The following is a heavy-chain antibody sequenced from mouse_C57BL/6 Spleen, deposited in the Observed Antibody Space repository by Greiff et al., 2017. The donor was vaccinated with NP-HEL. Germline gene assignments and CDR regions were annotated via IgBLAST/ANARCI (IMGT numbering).Heavy chain of an antibody. J-gene: IGHJ4*01. Sequence: VKLMESGAELVRPGASVKLSCKASGYTFTDYYINWVKQRPGQGLEWIARIYPGSGNTYYNEKFKGKATLTAEKSSSTAYMQLSSLTSEDSAVYFCARSSWDYAMDYWGQGTSVTVSS. V-gene: IGHV1-76*01. CDR1: GYTFTDYY. CDR2: IYPGSGNT. CDR3: ARSSWDYAMDY. D-gene: IGHD4-1*01.